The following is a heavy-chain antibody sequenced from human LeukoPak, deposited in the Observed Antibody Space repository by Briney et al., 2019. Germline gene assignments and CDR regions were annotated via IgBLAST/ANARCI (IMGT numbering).Heavy chain of an antibody. CDR2: IGAYNGNT. CDR1: GYTFTTYG. V-gene: IGHV1-18*01. Sequence: ASVKVSCKASGYTFTTYGISWVRQAPGQGLEWMGWIGAYNGNTNHAQNLQGRVTMTTDTSTSTAYMELRSLRSDDTAVYYCARDRYSGGYLFVAFDIWGQGTMVTVSS. D-gene: IGHD1-26*01. CDR3: ARDRYSGGYLFVAFDI. J-gene: IGHJ3*02.